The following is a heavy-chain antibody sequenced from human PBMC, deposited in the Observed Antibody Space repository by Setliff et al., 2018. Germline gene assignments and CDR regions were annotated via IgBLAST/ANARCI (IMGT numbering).Heavy chain of an antibody. J-gene: IGHJ4*02. V-gene: IGHV1-69*05. Sequence: SVKVSCKASGGTFRSYGISWVRQAPGQGLEWMGGTIPSFGSTNYAQKFQDRVTIITDESTSTAYMELSSLTSEDTAVYFCARGPLDFVVAPPAAKFDFWGQGTLVTVSS. CDR3: ARGPLDFVVAPPAAKFDF. D-gene: IGHD2-2*03. CDR1: GGTFRSYG. CDR2: TIPSFGST.